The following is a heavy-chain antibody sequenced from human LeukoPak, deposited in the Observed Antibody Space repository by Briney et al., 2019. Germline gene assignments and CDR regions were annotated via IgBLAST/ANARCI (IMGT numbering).Heavy chain of an antibody. V-gene: IGHV4-30-2*03. D-gene: IGHD3-3*01. J-gene: IGHJ3*02. CDR2: IYYSGST. CDR3: ARTYYDFWSGYSADDAFDI. CDR1: GGSISSGGYS. Sequence: PSETLSLTCAVSGGSISSGGYSWSWIRQPPGKGLEWIGSIYYSGSTYYNPSLKSRVTISVDTSKNQFSLKLSSVTAADTAVYYCARTYYDFWSGYSADDAFDIWGQGTMVTVSS.